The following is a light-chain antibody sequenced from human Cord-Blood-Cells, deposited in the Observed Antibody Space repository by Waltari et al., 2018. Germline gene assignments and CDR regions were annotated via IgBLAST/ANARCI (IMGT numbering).Light chain of an antibody. CDR1: QGISSY. Sequence: AIRMTQSPSSLSASTGDRVTITCRASQGISSYLAWYQQKPGKAPKLLIYAASTLQSGVPSRFSDSGSGTDFTLTISCLQSEDFATYYCQQYYSYPPFTFGPGTKVDIK. V-gene: IGKV1-8*01. CDR2: AAS. CDR3: QQYYSYPPFT. J-gene: IGKJ3*01.